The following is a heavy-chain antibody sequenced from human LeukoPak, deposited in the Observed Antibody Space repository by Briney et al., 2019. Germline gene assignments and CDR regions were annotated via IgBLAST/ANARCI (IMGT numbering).Heavy chain of an antibody. CDR3: ASTNAAMVTGWGFDY. CDR2: IYYSGST. Sequence: SETLSLTCTVSGGSISSYYWSWIRRPPGKGLEWIGYIYYSGSTNYNPSLKSRVTISVDTSKNQFSLKLSSVTAADTAVYYCASTNAAMVTGWGFDYWGQGTLVTVSS. D-gene: IGHD5-18*01. V-gene: IGHV4-59*01. CDR1: GGSISSYY. J-gene: IGHJ4*02.